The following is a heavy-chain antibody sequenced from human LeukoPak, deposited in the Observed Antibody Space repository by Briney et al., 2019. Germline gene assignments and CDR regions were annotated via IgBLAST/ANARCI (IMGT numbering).Heavy chain of an antibody. CDR2: FDPEDGET. D-gene: IGHD4-11*01. V-gene: IGHV1-24*01. J-gene: IGHJ5*02. CDR3: ASQPIYSNYANWFDP. CDR1: GYTLTELS. Sequence: GASVKVSCKVSGYTLTELSMHWVRQAPGKGLEWMGGFDPEDGETIYAQKFQGRVTMTEDTSTDTAYMELRSLRSDDTAVYYCASQPIYSNYANWFDPWGQGTLVTVSS.